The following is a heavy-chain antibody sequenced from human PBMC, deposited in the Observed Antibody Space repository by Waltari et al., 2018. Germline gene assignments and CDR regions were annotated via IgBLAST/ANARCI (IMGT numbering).Heavy chain of an antibody. CDR2: INSDGSLI. CDR1: GFTLSSYR. D-gene: IGHD3-16*01. V-gene: IGHV3-74*01. Sequence: EVQLVESVGGVVQLGGSLRLSCAASGFTLSSYRVPWGRQAPGEGMVWVSRINSDGSLISYADSVKGRFTISRDNAKNTLYLQTNSLRGEDTAVYYCARGLGDYWGQGTLVTVSS. CDR3: ARGLGDY. J-gene: IGHJ4*02.